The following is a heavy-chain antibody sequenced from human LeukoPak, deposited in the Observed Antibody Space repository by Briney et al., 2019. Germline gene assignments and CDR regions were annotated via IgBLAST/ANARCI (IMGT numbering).Heavy chain of an antibody. CDR1: GGSISSGGYS. CDR3: ARGGSDDAFDI. Sequence: PSETLSLTCAVSGGSISSGGYSWSWIRQPPGKGLEWIGYIYHSGSTHYNPSLKSRVTISVDRSKNQFSLKLSSVTAADTAVYYCARGGSDDAFDIWGQGTMVTVSS. J-gene: IGHJ3*02. D-gene: IGHD3-10*01. CDR2: IYHSGST. V-gene: IGHV4-30-2*01.